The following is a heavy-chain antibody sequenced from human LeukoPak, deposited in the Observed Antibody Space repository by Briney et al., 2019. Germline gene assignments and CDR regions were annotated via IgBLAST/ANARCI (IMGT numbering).Heavy chain of an antibody. CDR2: INPNSGGT. J-gene: IGHJ3*02. V-gene: IGHV1-2*02. CDR1: GYTFTGYY. Sequence: ASVKASCKASGYTFTGYYMHWVRQAPGQGLEWMGWINPNSGGTNYAQKFQGRVTMTRDTSISTAYMELSRLRSDDTAVYYCARVWYYDILTGYRGNDAFDIWGQGTMVTVSS. CDR3: ARVWYYDILTGYRGNDAFDI. D-gene: IGHD3-9*01.